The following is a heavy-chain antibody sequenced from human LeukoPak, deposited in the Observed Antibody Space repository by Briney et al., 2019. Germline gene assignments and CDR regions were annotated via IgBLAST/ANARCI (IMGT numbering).Heavy chain of an antibody. D-gene: IGHD4-17*01. V-gene: IGHV3-30*04. CDR3: ARVDYGDYGYFDY. CDR1: GFTFSSYA. CDR2: VSYDGSNK. J-gene: IGHJ4*02. Sequence: GGSLRLSCAASGFTFSSYAMHWVRQAPGKGLEWVAVVSYDGSNKYYADSVKGRFTISRDNSKNTLYLQMNSLRAEDTAVYYCARVDYGDYGYFDYWGQGTLVTVSS.